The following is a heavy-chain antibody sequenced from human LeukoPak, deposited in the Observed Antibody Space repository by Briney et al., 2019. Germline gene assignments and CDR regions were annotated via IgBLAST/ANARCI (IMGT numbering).Heavy chain of an antibody. D-gene: IGHD5-18*01. CDR1: GYSISSGYY. CDR2: IYHSGST. Sequence: SETLSLTCTVSGYSISSGYYWGWIRQPPGKGLEWIGSIYHSGSTYYNPSLKSRVTISVDTSKNQFALKLSSVTAADTAVYYCARDLTRGYSYGSAHTAFDYWGQGTLVTVSS. V-gene: IGHV4-38-2*02. CDR3: ARDLTRGYSYGSAHTAFDY. J-gene: IGHJ4*02.